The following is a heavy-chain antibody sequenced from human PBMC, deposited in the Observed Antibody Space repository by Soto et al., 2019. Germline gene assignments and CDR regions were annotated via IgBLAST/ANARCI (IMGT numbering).Heavy chain of an antibody. CDR1: GYSFLSYW. V-gene: IGHV5-51*01. D-gene: IGHD6-13*01. Sequence: RGESLKISCKGSGYSFLSYWIGGVRQKPGKGLEWMGIIYPGDSDTRYSPSFEGQVTISADKSISTAYLQWSSLKASDTAMYYCARVIAASGTGFDFWGQGTLVTVSS. CDR2: IYPGDSDT. CDR3: ARVIAASGTGFDF. J-gene: IGHJ4*02.